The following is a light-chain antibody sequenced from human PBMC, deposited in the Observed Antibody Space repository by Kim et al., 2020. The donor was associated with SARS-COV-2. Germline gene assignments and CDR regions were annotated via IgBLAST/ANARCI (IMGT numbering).Light chain of an antibody. CDR3: HQYDSWPPWT. Sequence: EIVMTQSPATLSVSPGERATLSCRASQSVSRNLAWYQQKPGQAPRLLIYGASTRATGIPARFSGSGSGTEFTLTISSVQSEDLAVYYCHQYDSWPPWTFGQGTKVDIK. CDR1: QSVSRN. J-gene: IGKJ1*01. CDR2: GAS. V-gene: IGKV3D-15*01.